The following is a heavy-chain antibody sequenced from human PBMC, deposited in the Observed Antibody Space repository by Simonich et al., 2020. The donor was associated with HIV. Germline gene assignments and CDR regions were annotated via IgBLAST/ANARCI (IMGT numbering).Heavy chain of an antibody. V-gene: IGHV4-34*04. D-gene: IGHD7-27*01. Sequence: QVQLQQWGAGLLKPSETLSLTCAVYGGSFSGYYWSWIRQPPGKGLVWIGEVIHRGGPNHSPYLSSGPTRSLDTSKSQFSLKLTSVTAADTALYFCARGNQRANWGYPPRHWFDTWGQGTLVSVSS. CDR1: GGSFSGYY. CDR3: ARGNQRANWGYPPRHWFDT. J-gene: IGHJ5*02. CDR2: VIHRGGP.